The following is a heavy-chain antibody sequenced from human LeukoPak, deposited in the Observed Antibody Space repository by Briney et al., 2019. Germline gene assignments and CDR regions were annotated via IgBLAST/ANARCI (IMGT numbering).Heavy chain of an antibody. J-gene: IGHJ3*02. CDR3: AKAITMIVVVSAFDI. D-gene: IGHD3-22*01. CDR2: ISSSSDYI. Sequence: GGSLRLSCAASGFSFSSYTVNWVRQAPGKGLEWVSSISSSSDYIFYADSVKGRFTISRDNAKNSLYLQMNSLRAEDTAVYYCAKAITMIVVVSAFDIWGQGTMVTVSS. V-gene: IGHV3-21*01. CDR1: GFSFSSYT.